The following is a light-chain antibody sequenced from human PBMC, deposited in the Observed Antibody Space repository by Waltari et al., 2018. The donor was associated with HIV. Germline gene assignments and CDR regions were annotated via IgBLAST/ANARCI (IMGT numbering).Light chain of an antibody. CDR1: SSNIEAPARSE. CDR2: GNN. V-gene: IGLV1-40*01. CDR3: QSYDTSLSGSV. J-gene: IGLJ3*02. Sequence: QSVLTQPPSVSGAPGQRVTISCTGSSSNIEAPARSELTWYQQLPGTAPKLLIYGNNNRPSGVPDRFSGSKSGASASLAITGLQAEDEADYSCQSYDTSLSGSVFGGGTKLTVL.